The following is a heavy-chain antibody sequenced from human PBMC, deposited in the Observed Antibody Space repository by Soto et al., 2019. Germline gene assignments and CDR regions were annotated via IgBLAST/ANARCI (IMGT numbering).Heavy chain of an antibody. CDR1: GFSFSSYA. Sequence: QVRLVESGGGVVQPGRSLRLSCTASGFSFSSYAMYWFRQPPGKGLEWVAVISHDGINKHYADSVKGRVTVYRDNSNQSLDLQLNSMRGEDTAMYYCARDMYSSDYFVKWFEPWGQGTLVTVSS. J-gene: IGHJ5*02. CDR2: ISHDGINK. CDR3: ARDMYSSDYFVKWFEP. V-gene: IGHV3-30-3*01. D-gene: IGHD6-19*01.